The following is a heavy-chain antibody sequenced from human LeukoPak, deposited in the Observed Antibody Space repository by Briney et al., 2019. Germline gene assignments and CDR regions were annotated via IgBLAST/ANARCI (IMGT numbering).Heavy chain of an antibody. V-gene: IGHV3-21*01. CDR1: GFTVSRNY. D-gene: IGHD2-8*01. CDR2: ISSGCSSF. CDR3: ARSQRLGHCVNGVRVYPYYFDF. Sequence: GGSLRLSCAASGFTVSRNYMNWVRQTPGKGLEWVSSISSGCSSFFYAESVRGRFTISRDSAKTSVFLQMHSLRADDSALYFCARSQRLGHCVNGVRVYPYYFDFWGQGALVTVSS. J-gene: IGHJ4*02.